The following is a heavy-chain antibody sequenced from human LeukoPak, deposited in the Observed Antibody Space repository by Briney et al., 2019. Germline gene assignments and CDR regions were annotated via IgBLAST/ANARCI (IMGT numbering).Heavy chain of an antibody. J-gene: IGHJ4*02. CDR1: GFTFSSYS. CDR3: AKGLFKSGLRVLDY. D-gene: IGHD4-17*01. Sequence: GGSLRLSCAASGFTFSSYSMNWVRQAPGKGLEWVSSISSSSSYIYYADSVKGRFTISRDNAKNSLYLQMNSLRAEDTAVYYCAKGLFKSGLRVLDYWGQGTLVTVSS. V-gene: IGHV3-21*01. CDR2: ISSSSSYI.